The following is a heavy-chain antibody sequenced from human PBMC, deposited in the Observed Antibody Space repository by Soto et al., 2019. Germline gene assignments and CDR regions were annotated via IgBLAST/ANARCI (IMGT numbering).Heavy chain of an antibody. CDR3: AREPPGYCSGGSCYSVIGKAFDI. CDR1: GGSISSGDYY. V-gene: IGHV4-30-4*01. J-gene: IGHJ3*02. Sequence: SETLSLTCTVSGGSISSGDYYWSWSRQPPGKGLEWIGYIYYSGSTYYNPSLKSRVTISVDTSKNQFSLKLSSVTAADTAVYYCAREPPGYCSGGSCYSVIGKAFDIWGQGTMVTVSS. D-gene: IGHD2-15*01. CDR2: IYYSGST.